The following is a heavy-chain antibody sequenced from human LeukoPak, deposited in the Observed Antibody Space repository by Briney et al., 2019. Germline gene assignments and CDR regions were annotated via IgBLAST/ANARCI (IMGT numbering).Heavy chain of an antibody. CDR1: GFTFSSYG. CDR3: ARDRPYFDY. J-gene: IGHJ4*02. CDR2: IWYDGSNK. V-gene: IGHV3-33*01. Sequence: GGSLRLSCAASGFTFSSYGMHWVRQAPGKGLEWVAVIWYDGSNKYYADSVKGRITISRDNSKDTLFLQMNSLRAEDTAVYYCARDRPYFDYWGQGTLVTVSS.